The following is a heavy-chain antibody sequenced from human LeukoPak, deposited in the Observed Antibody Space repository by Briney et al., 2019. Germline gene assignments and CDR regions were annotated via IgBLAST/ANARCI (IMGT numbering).Heavy chain of an antibody. Sequence: SVKVSCKASGFTFTSSAVQWVRQARGQRLEWIGWIVVGSGNTNYAQKFQERVTITRDMSTSTAYMELSSLRFEDTAVYYCAADGYGGNYYFDYWGQGTLVTVSS. CDR2: IVVGSGNT. J-gene: IGHJ4*02. CDR1: GFTFTSSA. CDR3: AADGYGGNYYFDY. V-gene: IGHV1-58*01. D-gene: IGHD4-23*01.